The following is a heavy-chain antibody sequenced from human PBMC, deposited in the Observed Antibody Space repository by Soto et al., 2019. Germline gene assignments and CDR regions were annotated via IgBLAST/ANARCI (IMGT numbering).Heavy chain of an antibody. CDR3: ARTTEIGPHYASGSLTSFAP. V-gene: IGHV4-30-4*01. D-gene: IGHD3-10*01. CDR2: IHHGGGA. Sequence: SETLCLTCAVSGASITSGDYYWSWIRQTPGKGLEWIAYIHHGGGADYNPSLKSRVSISVDKSKNHFSLRVNSVNAADTAVYYCARTTEIGPHYASGSLTSFAPCGHGPLVT. CDR1: GASITSGDYY. J-gene: IGHJ5*02.